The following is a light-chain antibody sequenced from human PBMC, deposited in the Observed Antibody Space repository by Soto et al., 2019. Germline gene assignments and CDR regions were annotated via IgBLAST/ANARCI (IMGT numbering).Light chain of an antibody. CDR1: QSVSSN. CDR2: GAS. CDR3: QQYNNWPTWT. J-gene: IGKJ1*01. V-gene: IGKV3-15*01. Sequence: EIVMTQSPATLSVSPGARATISCRASQSVSSNLAWYQQKPGQAPRLLIYGASTRATGIPARFSGSGSGTEFTLTISSLQSEDFAVYYCQQYNNWPTWTFGQGTKV.